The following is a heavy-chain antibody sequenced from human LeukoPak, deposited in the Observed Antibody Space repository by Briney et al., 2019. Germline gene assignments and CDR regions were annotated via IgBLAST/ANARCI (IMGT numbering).Heavy chain of an antibody. J-gene: IGHJ4*02. CDR3: ARRVAATSYFDY. CDR1: GGSFSGYY. V-gene: IGHV4-34*01. Sequence: TSETLSLTCAVYGGSFSGYYWSWIRQPPGKELEWIGESINHSGSTNYNPSLKSRVTVSVDTSKNQFSLKLNSVTAADTAVYYCARRVAATSYFDYWGQGTLVIVFS. CDR2: SINHSGST. D-gene: IGHD2-15*01.